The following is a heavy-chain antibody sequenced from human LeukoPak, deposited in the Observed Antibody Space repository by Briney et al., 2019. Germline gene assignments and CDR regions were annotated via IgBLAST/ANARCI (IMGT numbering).Heavy chain of an antibody. CDR3: AKDLVSPDYGGTPSDY. Sequence: GGSLRLSCAASGFTVRSNYMSWVRQAPGKGLEWVSVIHSGGNTYYADSVKGRFTISRDNSKNTLYLQMNSLRAEDTAVYYCAKDLVSPDYGGTPSDYWGQGTLVTVSS. CDR2: IHSGGNT. J-gene: IGHJ4*02. CDR1: GFTVRSNY. V-gene: IGHV3-53*01. D-gene: IGHD4-23*01.